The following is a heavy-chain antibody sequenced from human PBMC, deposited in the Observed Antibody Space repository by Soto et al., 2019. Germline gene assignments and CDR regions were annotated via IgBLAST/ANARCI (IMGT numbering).Heavy chain of an antibody. CDR3: ARPRYSGDDPDALEI. CDR1: GFTFSSYR. D-gene: IGHD5-12*01. J-gene: IGHJ3*02. V-gene: IGHV3-33*01. CDR2: IWYDGSHK. Sequence: QVHLVESGGAVVQPGTSLRLSCTASGFTFSSYRMHWVRQAPGKGLEWVAIIWYDGSHKFYVDSVKGRFAVSRDNSKNTVYLQMNGLSGEDTAVYYCARPRYSGDDPDALEIWGRGTLVTISS.